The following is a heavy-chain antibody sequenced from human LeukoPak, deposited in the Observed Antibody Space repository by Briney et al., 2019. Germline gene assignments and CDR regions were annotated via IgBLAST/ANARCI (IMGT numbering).Heavy chain of an antibody. Sequence: PSETLSLTCTVSGGSISSYYWSWIRQPPGKGLEWIGYIYYSGSTNYNPSLKSRVTISVDTSKNQFSLKLSSVTAADTAVYYCARLGELLLSKCGFDPWGQGTLATVSS. D-gene: IGHD2-2*01. J-gene: IGHJ5*02. CDR1: GGSISSYY. V-gene: IGHV4-59*08. CDR2: IYYSGST. CDR3: ARLGELLLSKCGFDP.